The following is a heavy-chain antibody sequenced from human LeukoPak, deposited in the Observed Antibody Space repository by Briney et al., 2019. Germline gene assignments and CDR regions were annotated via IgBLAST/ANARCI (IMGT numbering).Heavy chain of an antibody. Sequence: PGGSLRLSCAASGFSFDTYAMHWVRQAPGQGLEWVALIWHDGSHKFYSNSVRGQFTISRDNSKDTVYLQMNNLRPDDTAVYYCAREYCSGGSCLNWFDPWGQGTLVTVSS. CDR3: AREYCSGGSCLNWFDP. CDR1: GFSFDTYA. D-gene: IGHD2-15*01. V-gene: IGHV3-33*01. J-gene: IGHJ5*02. CDR2: IWHDGSHK.